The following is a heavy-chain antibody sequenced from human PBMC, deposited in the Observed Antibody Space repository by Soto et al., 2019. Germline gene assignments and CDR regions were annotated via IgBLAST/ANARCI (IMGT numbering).Heavy chain of an antibody. CDR3: RSSTSCYDESCVDV. V-gene: IGHV4-4*07. J-gene: IGHJ6*02. D-gene: IGHD2-2*01. CDR2: IYTSGST. Sequence: SETLSLTCTVSGGSISSYYWSWIRQPAGKGLEWIGRIYTSGSTNYNPSPKSRVTISVDTSKNHFSLELSSVTAADTAMYYCRSSTSCYDESCVDVWGQGTMVTVSS. CDR1: GGSISSYY.